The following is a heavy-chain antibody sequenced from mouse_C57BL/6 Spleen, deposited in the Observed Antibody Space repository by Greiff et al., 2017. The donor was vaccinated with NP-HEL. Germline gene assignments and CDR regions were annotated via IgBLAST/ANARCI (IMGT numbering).Heavy chain of an antibody. J-gene: IGHJ3*01. CDR2: IRNKANGYTT. CDR1: GFTFTDYY. CDR3: ARSGYSNGFAY. V-gene: IGHV7-3*01. Sequence: EVQRVESGGGLVQPGGSLSLSCAASGFTFTDYYMSWVRQPPGKALEWLGFIRNKANGYTTEYSASVKGRFTISRDNSQSILYLQMNALRAEDSATYYCARSGYSNGFAYWGQGTLVTVSA. D-gene: IGHD2-5*01.